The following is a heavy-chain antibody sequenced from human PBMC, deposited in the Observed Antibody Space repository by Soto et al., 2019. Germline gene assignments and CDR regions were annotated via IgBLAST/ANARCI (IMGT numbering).Heavy chain of an antibody. CDR3: ARSPEQLVRDLASYYYGMDV. CDR2: IWYDGSTK. V-gene: IGHV3-33*01. CDR1: GFTFSSYG. J-gene: IGHJ6*02. Sequence: QVQLVESGGGVVQPGRSLRLSCAASGFTFSSYGMHWVRQAPGKGLEWVAVIWYDGSTKYYADSVKGRFTISRDNSKNTLYLQMNSLRAEDTAVYYCARSPEQLVRDLASYYYGMDVWGQGTTVTVSS. D-gene: IGHD6-13*01.